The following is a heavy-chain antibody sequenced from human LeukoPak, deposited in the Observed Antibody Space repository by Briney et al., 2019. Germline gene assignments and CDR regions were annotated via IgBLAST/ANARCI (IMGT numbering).Heavy chain of an antibody. CDR2: IKLGGGEK. CDR3: ARQGRHDLFGY. CDR1: GFTFNIYW. Sequence: GGSLRLSCAASGFTFNIYWMSWVRQAPGKGLEWVANIKLGGGEKYYVDSVKGRFTISRDNAQNSLYLQMNSLRAEDTAVYYCARQGRHDLFGYWGQGTLVTVSS. J-gene: IGHJ4*02. D-gene: IGHD3-16*01. V-gene: IGHV3-7*01.